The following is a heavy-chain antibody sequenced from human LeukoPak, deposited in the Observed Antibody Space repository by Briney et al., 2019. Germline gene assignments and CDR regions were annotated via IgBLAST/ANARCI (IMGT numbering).Heavy chain of an antibody. Sequence: GGSLRLSCAVSGFTFSSYWMSWVRQAPGRGLEWVAVISYDGSNKYYADSVKGRFTISRDNSKNTLYLQMNSLRAEDTAVYYCARTSPPKRYFDYWGQGTLVTVSS. CDR3: ARTSPPKRYFDY. CDR1: GFTFSSYW. V-gene: IGHV3-30*03. CDR2: ISYDGSNK. J-gene: IGHJ4*02.